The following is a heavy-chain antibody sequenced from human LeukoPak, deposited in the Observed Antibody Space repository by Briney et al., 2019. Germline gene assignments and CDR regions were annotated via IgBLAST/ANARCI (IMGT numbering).Heavy chain of an antibody. CDR3: AKDRAPWIYCSGGSCYDAFDM. CDR2: IRYDGSNK. J-gene: IGHJ3*02. Sequence: GGSLRLSCAASGFTFSSYGMHWVRQAPGKGLEWVAFIRYDGSNKYYADSVKGRFTISRDNSKNTLYLQMNSLRAEDTAVYYCAKDRAPWIYCSGGSCYDAFDMWGQGTMVTVSS. V-gene: IGHV3-30*02. D-gene: IGHD2-15*01. CDR1: GFTFSSYG.